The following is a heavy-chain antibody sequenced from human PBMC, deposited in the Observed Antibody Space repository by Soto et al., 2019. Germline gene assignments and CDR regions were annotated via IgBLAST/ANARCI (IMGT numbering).Heavy chain of an antibody. CDR1: GFTFSSYA. V-gene: IGHV3-23*01. D-gene: IGHD3-16*02. CDR3: AKDFVPSAYYYYYYGMDV. J-gene: IGHJ6*02. CDR2: ISGSGGST. Sequence: GGSLRLSCAASGFTFSSYAMSWVRQAPGKGLEWVSAISGSGGSTYYADSVKGRFTISRDNSKNALYLQMNSLRAEDTAVYYCAKDFVPSAYYYYYYGMDVWGQGTTVTVSS.